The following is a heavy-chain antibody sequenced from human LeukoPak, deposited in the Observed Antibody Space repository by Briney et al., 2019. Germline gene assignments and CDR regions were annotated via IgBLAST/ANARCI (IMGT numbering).Heavy chain of an antibody. CDR1: GFTFSSYS. CDR3: ARRGFLEWLSYAFDI. J-gene: IGHJ3*02. V-gene: IGHV3-48*04. CDR2: ISSSSSTI. D-gene: IGHD3-3*01. Sequence: GGSLRPSCAASGFTFSSYSMNWVRQAPGKGLEWVSYISSSSSTIYYADSVKGRFTISRDNAKNSLYLQMNSLRAEDTAVYYCARRGFLEWLSYAFDIWGQGTMVTVSS.